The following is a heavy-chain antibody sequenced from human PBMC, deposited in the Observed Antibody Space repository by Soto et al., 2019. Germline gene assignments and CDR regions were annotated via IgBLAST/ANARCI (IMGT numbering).Heavy chain of an antibody. Sequence: QVQLVQSGAEVKKPGSSVKVSCKASGGTFGSYAISWVRQAPGQWLEWMGGIIPIPGTANYAQKFQGRVTIAADESTSTAYRELISLRSEDTAVYYCARAQGSSTSLEIYYYYYYGMDGWGQGNTVTVSS. CDR3: ARAQGSSTSLEIYYYYYYGMDG. J-gene: IGHJ6*02. CDR2: IIPIPGTA. CDR1: GGTFGSYA. D-gene: IGHD2-2*01. V-gene: IGHV1-69*01.